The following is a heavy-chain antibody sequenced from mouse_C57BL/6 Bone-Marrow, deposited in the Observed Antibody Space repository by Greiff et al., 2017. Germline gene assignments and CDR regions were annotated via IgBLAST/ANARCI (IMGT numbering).Heavy chain of an antibody. D-gene: IGHD1-1*01. V-gene: IGHV1-80*01. CDR1: GYAFSSYW. CDR2: IYPGDGDT. Sequence: QVQLKESGAELVKPGASVKISCKASGYAFSSYWMNWVKQRPGKGLEWIGQIYPGDGDTNYNGKFKGKATLTADKSSSTAYMQLSSLTSEDSAVYFCASDWATVVATKGYWGQGTTLTVSS. CDR3: ASDWATVVATKGY. J-gene: IGHJ2*01.